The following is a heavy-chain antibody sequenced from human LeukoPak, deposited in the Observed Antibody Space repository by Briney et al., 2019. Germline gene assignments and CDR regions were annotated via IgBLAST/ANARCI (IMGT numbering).Heavy chain of an antibody. CDR1: GYTFTGYY. V-gene: IGHV1-2*02. Sequence: AASVKVSCKASGYTFTGYYMHWVRQAPGQGLEWMGWINPNSGGTNYAQKFQGRVTMTRDTSISTAYMELSRLRSDDTAVYYCASSKDIAVAGYFDYWGQGTLVTVSS. J-gene: IGHJ4*02. D-gene: IGHD6-19*01. CDR3: ASSKDIAVAGYFDY. CDR2: INPNSGGT.